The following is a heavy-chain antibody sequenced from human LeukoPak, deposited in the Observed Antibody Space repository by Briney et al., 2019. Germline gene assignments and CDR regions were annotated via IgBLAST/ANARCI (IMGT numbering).Heavy chain of an antibody. V-gene: IGHV4-34*01. J-gene: IGHJ4*02. D-gene: IGHD1-26*01. CDR1: GGSFSGYY. Sequence: SETLSLTCAVYGGSFSGYYWSWIRQPPGKGLEWIGEINHSGSTNYNPSLDSRVTMSVDTSRNQFSLKLTSVTAADTAVYYCARIGGGYYEYYFDYWGQGSLVTVSS. CDR2: INHSGST. CDR3: ARIGGGYYEYYFDY.